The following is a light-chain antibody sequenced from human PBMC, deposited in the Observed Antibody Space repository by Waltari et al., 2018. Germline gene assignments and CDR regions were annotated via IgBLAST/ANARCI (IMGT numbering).Light chain of an antibody. CDR2: RVS. J-gene: IGKJ1*01. V-gene: IGKV2-29*02. Sequence: DIVLTQTPLSLPVTPGEPASISCRSSQSLLHSNGNTYLYWYLQKPGQPPRLLFSRVSKRFVGVPDRISGSGSGTDFTLKISRVEAEDVGVYYCMQGLQIPWTFGQGTKVEIK. CDR3: MQGLQIPWT. CDR1: QSLLHSNGNTY.